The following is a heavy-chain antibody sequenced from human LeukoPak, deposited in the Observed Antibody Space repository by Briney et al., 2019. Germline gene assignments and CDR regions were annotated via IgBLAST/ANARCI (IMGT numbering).Heavy chain of an antibody. D-gene: IGHD3-10*01. Sequence: SGGSLRLSCAASGFTFSSYSMNWVRQAPGKGLEWVAFIRYDGSNKYYADSVKGRFTISRDNSKNTLYLQMNSLRAEDTAVYYCAKDPEDESGSYATFDYWGQGTLVTVSS. CDR2: IRYDGSNK. V-gene: IGHV3-30*02. CDR3: AKDPEDESGSYATFDY. J-gene: IGHJ4*02. CDR1: GFTFSSYS.